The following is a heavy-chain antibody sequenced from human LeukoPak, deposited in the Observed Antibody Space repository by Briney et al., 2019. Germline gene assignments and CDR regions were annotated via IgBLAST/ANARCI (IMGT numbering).Heavy chain of an antibody. D-gene: IGHD6-6*01. CDR1: GFTFSSYW. V-gene: IGHV3-7*01. CDR3: ARGQNVRPSALFDS. J-gene: IGHJ4*02. Sequence: GGSLRLSCAASGFTFSSYWMSWVRQAPGKGLEWVANIKEDGRETYYLDSVKGRFTISRDNAKNSLDLQMNSLRVEDTAIYYCARGQNVRPSALFDSWGQGTLVTVSS. CDR2: IKEDGRET.